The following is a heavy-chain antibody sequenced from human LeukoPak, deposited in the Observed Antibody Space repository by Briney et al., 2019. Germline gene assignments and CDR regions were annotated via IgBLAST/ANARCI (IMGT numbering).Heavy chain of an antibody. CDR1: GGSISSYY. CDR2: IYYSGST. V-gene: IGHV4-59*01. Sequence: PSETLSLTCTVSGGSISSYYWSWIRQPPGKGLEWIGYIYYSGSTNYNPSLKSRVTISVDTSKNQFSLKLGSVTAADTAVYYCARESDGYDSWSGFDYWGQGTLVTVSS. J-gene: IGHJ4*02. CDR3: ARESDGYDSWSGFDY. D-gene: IGHD3-3*01.